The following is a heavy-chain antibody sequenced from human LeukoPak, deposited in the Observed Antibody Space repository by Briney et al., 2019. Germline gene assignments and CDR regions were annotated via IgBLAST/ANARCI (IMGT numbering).Heavy chain of an antibody. CDR2: INAGNGNT. CDR1: GYTFTSYA. CDR3: ARGYGGERFSDY. V-gene: IGHV1-3*01. D-gene: IGHD4-23*01. Sequence: ASVKVSCKASGYTFTSYAMQWVRQAPGQRLEWMGWINAGNGNTKYSQKFQGRVTITRDTSARTVHMELSSLRSEDTAVYYCARGYGGERFSDYWGQGTLVTVSS. J-gene: IGHJ4*02.